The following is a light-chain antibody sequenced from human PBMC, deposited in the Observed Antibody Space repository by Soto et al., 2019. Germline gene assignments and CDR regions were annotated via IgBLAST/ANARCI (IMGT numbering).Light chain of an antibody. Sequence: EIVLTQSPATLSLFPRERATLSCRASQSVSSYLAWYQQKPGQAPRLLLYDASNRATGIPARFSGSGSGTDFTPTISRLAHEDFAVYYCQQRSNWITFGQGTRLEIE. V-gene: IGKV3-11*01. CDR2: DAS. CDR3: QQRSNWIT. J-gene: IGKJ5*01. CDR1: QSVSSY.